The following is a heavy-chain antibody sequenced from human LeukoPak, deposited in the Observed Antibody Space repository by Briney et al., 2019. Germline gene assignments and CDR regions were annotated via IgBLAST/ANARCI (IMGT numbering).Heavy chain of an antibody. CDR3: VTGSSERDYYDSGTYYLGDS. CDR1: GAILIELS. V-gene: IGHV1-24*01. Sequence: ASVKVSCKVSGAILIELSIHWVRQSPGKGLEWMGGFDSEDGKTKAAQSFLDRVSLTEDTSLATAYMELRSLTSEDTAVYYCVTGSSERDYYDSGTYYLGDSWGQGTVVTVSS. J-gene: IGHJ4*02. CDR2: FDSEDGKT. D-gene: IGHD3-10*01.